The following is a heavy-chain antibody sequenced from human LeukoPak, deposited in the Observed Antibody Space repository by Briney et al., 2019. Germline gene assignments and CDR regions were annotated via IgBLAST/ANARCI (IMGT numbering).Heavy chain of an antibody. J-gene: IGHJ4*02. Sequence: SETLSLTCTVSGSSISSGDYYWSWIRQPPGTGLEWIGYIYYSGSTYYNPSLKSRVTISVDTSKNQFSLKLSSVTAADTAVYYCARGFLYYFDYWGQGTLVTVSS. D-gene: IGHD2-21*01. CDR3: ARGFLYYFDY. CDR2: IYYSGST. V-gene: IGHV4-30-4*01. CDR1: GSSISSGDYY.